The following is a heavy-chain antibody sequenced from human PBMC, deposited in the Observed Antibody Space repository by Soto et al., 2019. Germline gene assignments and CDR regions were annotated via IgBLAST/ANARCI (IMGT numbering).Heavy chain of an antibody. J-gene: IGHJ4*02. Sequence: ASVKVSCKASGYTFSTYDISWVRQAPGQGLEWMGWIRVYNGDTDYAQILQGRVTMTTDTSTSTAYMELRSLTSDDTADYYCARHSGGSGDNYWGQGTLVTVSS. D-gene: IGHD3-10*01. CDR2: IRVYNGDT. V-gene: IGHV1-18*01. CDR1: GYTFSTYD. CDR3: ARHSGGSGDNY.